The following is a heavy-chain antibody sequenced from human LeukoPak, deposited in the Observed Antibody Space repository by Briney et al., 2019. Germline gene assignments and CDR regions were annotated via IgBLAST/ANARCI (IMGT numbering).Heavy chain of an antibody. Sequence: PGGSLRLSCAASGFTFSNYGMHWVRQAPGKGLEWVAVIWFDGSNKYYADSVKGRFTISRDNSKNTVYLQMNSLRGEDTAVYYCARAPGGYSYGANDAFHIWGQGTMVTVSS. D-gene: IGHD5-18*01. CDR2: IWFDGSNK. V-gene: IGHV3-33*01. CDR3: ARAPGGYSYGANDAFHI. CDR1: GFTFSNYG. J-gene: IGHJ3*02.